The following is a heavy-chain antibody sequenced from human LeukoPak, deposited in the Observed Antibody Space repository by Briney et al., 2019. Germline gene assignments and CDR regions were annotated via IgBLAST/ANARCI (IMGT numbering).Heavy chain of an antibody. CDR2: ISSSSSYI. Sequence: GGSLRLSCAASGFTFSSYSMNWVRQAPGKGLEWVSSISSSSSYIYYADSVRGRFTISRDNAKNSLYLQMNSLRAEDTAVYYCARVMGKSSSSKAIDYWGQGTLVTVSS. J-gene: IGHJ4*02. CDR3: ARVMGKSSSSKAIDY. CDR1: GFTFSSYS. V-gene: IGHV3-21*01. D-gene: IGHD6-6*01.